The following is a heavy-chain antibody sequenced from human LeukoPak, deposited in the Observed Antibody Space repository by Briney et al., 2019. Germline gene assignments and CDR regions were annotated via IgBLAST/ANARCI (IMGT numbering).Heavy chain of an antibody. V-gene: IGHV3-23*01. CDR3: ASSIAAPVEDPDY. J-gene: IGHJ4*02. Sequence: HPGGSLRLSCAASGFTFSSYAMSWVRQAPGKGLEWVSAISGSGGSTYYADSVKGRFTIFRDNSKNTLYLQMNSLRAEDTAVYYCASSIAAPVEDPDYWGQGTLVTVSS. CDR1: GFTFSSYA. CDR2: ISGSGGST. D-gene: IGHD6-6*01.